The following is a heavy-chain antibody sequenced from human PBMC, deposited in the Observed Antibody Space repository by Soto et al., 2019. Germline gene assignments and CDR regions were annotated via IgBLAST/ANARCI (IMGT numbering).Heavy chain of an antibody. Sequence: PGSSLRLSCAASGFTFSSYEMKWVRQAPGKGLEWLSYISGSGTIILYADSVKGRFTISRDNAKNSLYLQMNSLRAEDTAVYYCASGKPPGGYSYGDYYYGMDVWGQGTTVTVSS. V-gene: IGHV3-48*03. CDR2: ISGSGTII. J-gene: IGHJ6*02. D-gene: IGHD5-18*01. CDR3: ASGKPPGGYSYGDYYYGMDV. CDR1: GFTFSSYE.